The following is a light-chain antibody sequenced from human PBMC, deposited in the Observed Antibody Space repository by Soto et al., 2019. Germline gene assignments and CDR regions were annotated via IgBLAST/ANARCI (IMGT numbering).Light chain of an antibody. CDR2: EVT. CDR3: SSYTSSSPVV. V-gene: IGLV2-14*01. J-gene: IGLJ2*01. CDR1: SSDVGGYNY. Sequence: QSALTQPASVSGSPGQSITISCTGTSSDVGGYNYVSWYQHHPGKAPKLMIYEVTNRPSGVSNRFSGSKSGNTASLTISGRQAEDEAEYYCSSYTSSSPVVLGGGTKLPVL.